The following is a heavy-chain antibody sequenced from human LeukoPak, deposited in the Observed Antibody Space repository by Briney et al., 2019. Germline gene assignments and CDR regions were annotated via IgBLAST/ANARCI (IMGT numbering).Heavy chain of an antibody. D-gene: IGHD6-6*01. CDR3: GRESSDNLFDP. CDR1: GGSISSGDYY. J-gene: IGHJ5*02. Sequence: PSETLSLTCTVSGGSISSGDYYWSWIRQPPGKGLEWIGYIYYSGSTYYNPSLKSRVTISVDTSKNQFSLKLSSVTAADTAVYYCGRESSDNLFDPWGQGTLVTVSS. CDR2: IYYSGST. V-gene: IGHV4-30-4*08.